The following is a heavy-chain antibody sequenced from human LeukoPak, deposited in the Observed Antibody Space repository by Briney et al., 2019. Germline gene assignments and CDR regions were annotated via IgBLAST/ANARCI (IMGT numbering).Heavy chain of an antibody. D-gene: IGHD3-10*01. CDR3: ARHLNYYLDY. Sequence: GGSLRLSCAASGFTFSTYWMHWVRQAPGKGLVWVSRISSDGSITGYADSVKGRFTISRDNAKNTLYLQMNSLRAEDTAVYYCARHLNYYLDYWGQGTLVTVSS. V-gene: IGHV3-74*01. CDR1: GFTFSTYW. CDR2: ISSDGSIT. J-gene: IGHJ4*02.